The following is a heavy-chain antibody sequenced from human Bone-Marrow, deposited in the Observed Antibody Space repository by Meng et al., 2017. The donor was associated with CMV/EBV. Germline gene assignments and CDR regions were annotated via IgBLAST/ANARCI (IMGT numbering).Heavy chain of an antibody. CDR3: ARDPHFGALDY. D-gene: IGHD3-10*01. CDR2: IKFDGGEI. Sequence: GGSLRLSCAASGFTFSSSWMSWARQAPGKGLEWVANIKFDGGEIYYVDPVKGRFTISRDNAKNPLYLQMNGLRAEDTAVYYCARDPHFGALDYWGQGTLVTVSS. CDR1: GFTFSSSW. V-gene: IGHV3-7*01. J-gene: IGHJ4*02.